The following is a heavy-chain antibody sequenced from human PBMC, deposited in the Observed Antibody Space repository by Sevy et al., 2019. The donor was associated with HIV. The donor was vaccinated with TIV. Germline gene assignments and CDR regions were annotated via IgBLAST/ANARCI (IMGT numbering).Heavy chain of an antibody. D-gene: IGHD3-22*01. V-gene: IGHV3-23*01. CDR1: GFTFSSYA. J-gene: IGHJ4*02. Sequence: GGSLRLSCAASGFTFSSYAMSWVRQAPGKGLEWVSAISGSGYLTYYTDSVKGRFTISRDNSKNTLYLQMNSLRAEDTAGYYGAKEGGGYYYDSSGLFDYWGQGTLVTVSS. CDR2: ISGSGYLT. CDR3: AKEGGGYYYDSSGLFDY.